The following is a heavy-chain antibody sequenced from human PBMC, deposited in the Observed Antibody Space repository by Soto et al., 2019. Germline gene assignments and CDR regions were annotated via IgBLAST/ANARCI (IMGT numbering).Heavy chain of an antibody. V-gene: IGHV1-18*01. J-gene: IGHJ4*02. D-gene: IGHD2-2*02. CDR1: GYTFTRNG. Sequence: ASVKVSCKTSGYTFTRNGISWVRQAPGQGLEWMGWISPKSGSIKYAQNFQGRVTITADKSTSTASLELSSLRSDDTAVYYCAREGRGKKAGYNGLVSLGYWGQGTLVTVSS. CDR2: ISPKSGSI. CDR3: AREGRGKKAGYNGLVSLGY.